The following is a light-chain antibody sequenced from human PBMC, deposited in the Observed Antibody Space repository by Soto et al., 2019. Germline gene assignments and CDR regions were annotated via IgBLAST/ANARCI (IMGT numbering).Light chain of an antibody. CDR3: QQRSDWPLT. CDR1: QSVPSY. Sequence: ITQTPDTLSVSPVDIPTRSSMASQSVPSYSAWYRQKPGQAPRLLIYDVSNRASGIPARFSGSGSETDFTLTISSLEPEDFAVYYCQQRSDWPLTFGQGTRLEI. J-gene: IGKJ5*01. CDR2: DVS. V-gene: IGKV3-11*01.